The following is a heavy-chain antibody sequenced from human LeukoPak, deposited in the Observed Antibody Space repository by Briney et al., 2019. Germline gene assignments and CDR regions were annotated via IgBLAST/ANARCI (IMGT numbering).Heavy chain of an antibody. D-gene: IGHD1-26*01. CDR2: MNPNGGNT. CDR1: GYTFTSYD. J-gene: IGHJ3*02. CDR3: ARDKAPVGATTVLPPRDAFDI. V-gene: IGHV1-8*01. Sequence: GESLKISCKGSGYTFTSYDINWVRQATGQGLEWMGWMNPNGGNTGYAQKFQGRVTMTRNTFISTAYMELSSLRSEDTAVYYCARDKAPVGATTVLPPRDAFDIWGQGTMVTVSS.